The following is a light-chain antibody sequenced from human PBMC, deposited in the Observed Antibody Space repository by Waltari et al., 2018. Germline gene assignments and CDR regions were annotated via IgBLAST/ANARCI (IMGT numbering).Light chain of an antibody. Sequence: EIVMTQSPVTLSVSPGERANLSCRASQSVGSNLAWYQQKPGQAPRLLIYGASTRANGIPGRFSGSGSGTEFTLTLSSLQSEDFAVYYCQQYNKWPRTFGQGTKVEIK. CDR3: QQYNKWPRT. V-gene: IGKV3-15*01. CDR1: QSVGSN. CDR2: GAS. J-gene: IGKJ1*01.